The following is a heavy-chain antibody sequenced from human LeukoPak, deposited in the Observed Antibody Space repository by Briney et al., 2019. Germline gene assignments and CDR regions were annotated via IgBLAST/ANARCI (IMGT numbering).Heavy chain of an antibody. CDR2: ISYDGSKT. CDR3: AKDPSSSWAHYFDY. J-gene: IGHJ4*02. CDR1: GFTFSRFG. V-gene: IGHV3-30*18. Sequence: PGGSLRLSCAASGFTFSRFGIHWVRQAPGKGLQWVALISYDGSKTYYAASVKDRFTISRDNSKNTLYLQMNSLRTDDTAVYYCAKDPSSSWAHYFDYWGQGTLVTVSS. D-gene: IGHD6-13*01.